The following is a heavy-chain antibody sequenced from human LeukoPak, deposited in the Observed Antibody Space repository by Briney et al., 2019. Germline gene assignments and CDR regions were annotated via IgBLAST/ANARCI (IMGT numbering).Heavy chain of an antibody. CDR2: VSTYNGNT. CDR1: GYTFTTYN. J-gene: IGHJ4*02. D-gene: IGHD1-26*01. Sequence: ASGKVSCKTSGYTFTTYNIAWVRQAPGQGLEWMGWVSTYNGNTDYAQRVQGRVSVTTDTSTNTAYMDLRSLRPDDTAIYYCARPHSLGGSFYVFDYWGQGTMITVSS. CDR3: ARPHSLGGSFYVFDY. V-gene: IGHV1-18*01.